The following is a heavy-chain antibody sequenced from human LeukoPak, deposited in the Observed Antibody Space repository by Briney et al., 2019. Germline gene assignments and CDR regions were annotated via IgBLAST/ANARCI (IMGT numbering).Heavy chain of an antibody. CDR1: GFTFSSYW. V-gene: IGHV3-7*01. D-gene: IGHD6-13*01. CDR3: ARDLGSSSWYDGYYFDY. J-gene: IGHJ4*02. Sequence: GGSLRLSCAASGFTFSSYWMSWVRQAPGKGLEWVANIKQDGSEKYYVDSVKGRFTISRDNAKNSLYLQMNSLRAEDTAVYYCARDLGSSSWYDGYYFDYWGQGTLVTVSS. CDR2: IKQDGSEK.